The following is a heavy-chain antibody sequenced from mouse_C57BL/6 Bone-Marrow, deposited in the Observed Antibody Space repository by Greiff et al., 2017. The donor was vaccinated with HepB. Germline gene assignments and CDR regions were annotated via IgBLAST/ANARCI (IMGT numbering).Heavy chain of an antibody. V-gene: IGHV1-80*01. CDR3: ARPYDYDLYYFDY. D-gene: IGHD2-4*01. CDR2: IYPGDGDT. CDR1: GYAFSSYW. Sequence: VQLKESGAELVKPGASVKISCKASGYAFSSYWMNWVKQRPGKGLEWIGQIYPGDGDTNYNGKFKGKATLTADKSSSTAYMQLSSLTSEDSAVYFCARPYDYDLYYFDYWGQGTTLTVSS. J-gene: IGHJ2*01.